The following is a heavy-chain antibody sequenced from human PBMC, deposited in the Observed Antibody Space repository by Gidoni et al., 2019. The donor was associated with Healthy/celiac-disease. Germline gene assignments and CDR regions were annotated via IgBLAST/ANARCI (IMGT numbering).Heavy chain of an antibody. CDR1: GYSFTSYW. D-gene: IGHD6-13*01. J-gene: IGHJ5*02. Sequence: EVQLVQSGAEVKKPGESLKISCKGSGYSFTSYWIGWVRQMPGKGLEWMGIIYLGDSDTRYSPSFQGQVTISADKSISTAYLQWSSLKASDTAMYYCARRRRYSSSWYEGWFDPWGQGTLVTVSS. CDR3: ARRRRYSSSWYEGWFDP. CDR2: IYLGDSDT. V-gene: IGHV5-51*01.